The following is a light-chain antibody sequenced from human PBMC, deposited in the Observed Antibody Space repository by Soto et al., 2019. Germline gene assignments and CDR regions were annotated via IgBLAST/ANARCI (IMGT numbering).Light chain of an antibody. Sequence: DIQITQSPSTLPASVGDRVTITCRASQSISNWLAWYQQKPGKAPKLLIYAASTLQSGVPSRFSGSGSGTDFTLTISCLQSEDFATYYCQQYYSYPWTFGQGTKGDIK. V-gene: IGKV1-5*01. CDR2: AAS. CDR3: QQYYSYPWT. J-gene: IGKJ1*01. CDR1: QSISNW.